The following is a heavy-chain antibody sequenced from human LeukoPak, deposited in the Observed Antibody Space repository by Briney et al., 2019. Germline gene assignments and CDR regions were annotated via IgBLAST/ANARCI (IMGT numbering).Heavy chain of an antibody. Sequence: SETLSLTCTVSAGSSSSSSYYWGWIRQPPGKGLGWIESIYYSGNTYYNPSLKSRVTISVDTSKNQFSLKLSSVTAADTAVYYCARLPIGDYYFDYWGQGTLVTVSS. D-gene: IGHD4-17*01. CDR1: AGSSSSSSYY. V-gene: IGHV4-39*01. CDR2: IYYSGNT. J-gene: IGHJ4*02. CDR3: ARLPIGDYYFDY.